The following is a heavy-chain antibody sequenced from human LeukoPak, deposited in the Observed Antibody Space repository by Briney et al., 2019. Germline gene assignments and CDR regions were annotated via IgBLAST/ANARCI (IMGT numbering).Heavy chain of an antibody. CDR2: IYYSGST. CDR3: ARGGDRPDKNNWFDP. Sequence: SETLSLTCTVSGGSISSGDYYWSWIRQPPGKGLEWIGYIYYSGSTYYNPSLKSRVTISVDTSKNQFSLKLSSVTAADTAVYYCARGGDRPDKNNWFDPWGQGTLVTLSS. CDR1: GGSISSGDYY. V-gene: IGHV4-30-4*01. J-gene: IGHJ5*02. D-gene: IGHD4-17*01.